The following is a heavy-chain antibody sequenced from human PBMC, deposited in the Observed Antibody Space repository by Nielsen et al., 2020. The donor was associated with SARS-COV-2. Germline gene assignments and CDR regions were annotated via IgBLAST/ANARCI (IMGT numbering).Heavy chain of an antibody. V-gene: IGHV4-34*01. CDR1: GGSFSGYY. CDR3: ARVGSSWDNWFDP. D-gene: IGHD6-13*01. CDR2: INHSGST. J-gene: IGHJ5*02. Sequence: SETLSLTCAVYGGSFSGYYWSWIRQPPGKGLEWIGEINHSGSTNYNPSLKSRVTISVDTSKNQFSLKLSSVTAADTAVYYCARVGSSWDNWFDPWGQGTLVTVSS.